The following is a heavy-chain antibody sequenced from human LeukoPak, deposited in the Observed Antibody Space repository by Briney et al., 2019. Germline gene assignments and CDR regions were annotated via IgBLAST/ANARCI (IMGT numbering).Heavy chain of an antibody. CDR1: GFTFSSYG. D-gene: IGHD2-15*01. Sequence: GGSLRLSCAASGFTFSSYGMHWVRQAPGKGPEWVAFIRYDGSNKYYADSVKGRFTISRDNSKNTLYLQMNSLRAEDTAVYYCAKAEGQDEYYMDVWGKGTTVTVSS. J-gene: IGHJ6*03. CDR2: IRYDGSNK. V-gene: IGHV3-30*02. CDR3: AKAEGQDEYYMDV.